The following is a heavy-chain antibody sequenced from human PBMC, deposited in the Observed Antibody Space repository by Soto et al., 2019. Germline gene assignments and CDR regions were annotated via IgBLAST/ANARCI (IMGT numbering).Heavy chain of an antibody. D-gene: IGHD2-15*01. CDR2: ILYDGSNK. CDR1: GFTFINYG. J-gene: IGHJ4*02. V-gene: IGHV3-33*08. CDR3: ARDGYCSGGSCYSVPVFDY. Sequence: GGSLRLSCAASGFTFINYGMHWARQAPCKGLEWVAAILYDGSNKYYADSVKGRFTISRDNSKNTLYLQMNSLRAEDTAVYYCARDGYCSGGSCYSVPVFDYWGQGTLVTVSS.